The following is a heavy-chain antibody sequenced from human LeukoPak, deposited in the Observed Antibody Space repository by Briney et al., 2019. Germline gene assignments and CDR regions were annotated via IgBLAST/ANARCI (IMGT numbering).Heavy chain of an antibody. CDR3: ATPLDYYDTSGYHQGGD. D-gene: IGHD3-22*01. CDR1: GFTFSSYW. CDR2: INHNGNVN. Sequence: GGSLRLSCAASGFTFSSYWMNWAHQAPGKGLEWVASINHNGNVNYYVDSVKGRFTISRDNAKNSLYLQMSNLRAEDTAVYYCATPLDYYDTSGYHQGGDWGQGTLVTVSS. V-gene: IGHV3-7*03. J-gene: IGHJ4*02.